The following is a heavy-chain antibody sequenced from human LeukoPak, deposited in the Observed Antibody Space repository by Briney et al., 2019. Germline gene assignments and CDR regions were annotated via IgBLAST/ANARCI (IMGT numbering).Heavy chain of an antibody. CDR2: IYYSGST. V-gene: IGHV4-59*08. CDR3: ARHPTALVSYGFDP. CDR1: GGSFSNYY. J-gene: IGHJ5*02. D-gene: IGHD5-18*01. Sequence: SETLSLTCTISGGSFSNYYWSWIRQPPGKGLEWIGYIYYSGSTNYNPSLKSRVTISVDTSKNQFSLNLSSVTAADTAVYYCARHPTALVSYGFDPWGQGTLVTVSS.